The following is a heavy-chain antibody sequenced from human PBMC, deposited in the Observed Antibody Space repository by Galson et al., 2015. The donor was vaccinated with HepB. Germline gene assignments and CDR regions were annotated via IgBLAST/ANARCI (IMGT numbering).Heavy chain of an antibody. CDR2: ISSSSSTI. J-gene: IGHJ6*02. Sequence: SLRLSCAASGFAFSSYSMNWVRQAPGKGLEWVSYISSSSSTIYDADSVKGRFTISRDNAMNSLYLQMNSLRAEDTAVYYCAKAQRGGATLRVPMDVWGQGTTVTVSS. CDR1: GFAFSSYS. D-gene: IGHD1-26*01. V-gene: IGHV3-48*01. CDR3: AKAQRGGATLRVPMDV.